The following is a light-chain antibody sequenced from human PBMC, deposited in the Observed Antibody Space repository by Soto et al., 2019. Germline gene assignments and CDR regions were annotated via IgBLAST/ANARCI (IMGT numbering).Light chain of an antibody. J-gene: IGLJ2*01. CDR3: SSYAGSNTVV. Sequence: QSALTQPPSASGSPGQSVTISCTGSSSDVGGYTFVSWYQQHPGKAPKVMIFEVSKRPSGVTDRFSGSKSGNTASLTVSGLQAEDEADYYCSSYAGSNTVVFGGGTQLTVL. CDR1: SSDVGGYTF. V-gene: IGLV2-8*01. CDR2: EVS.